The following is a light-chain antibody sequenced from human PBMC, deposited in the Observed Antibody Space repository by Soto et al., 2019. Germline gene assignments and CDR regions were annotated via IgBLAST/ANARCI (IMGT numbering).Light chain of an antibody. V-gene: IGKV1-5*03. CDR3: QQYRDNWT. Sequence: DIQMTQSPSTLSASVGDRVTITCRASESISSWLAWYQQKPGTAPKLLIYKASTLQSGVPSRFSGSGSGTEFTLTISSLQPDDSATYYCQQYRDNWTFGQGTKGE. J-gene: IGKJ1*01. CDR1: ESISSW. CDR2: KAS.